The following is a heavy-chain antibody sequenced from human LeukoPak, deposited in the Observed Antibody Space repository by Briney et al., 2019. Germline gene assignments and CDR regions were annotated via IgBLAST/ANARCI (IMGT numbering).Heavy chain of an antibody. CDR3: ARGIDEWLYLNY. CDR2: MNRDGSEV. V-gene: IGHV3-7*04. Sequence: PGGSLRLSCAASGFPFAPLWMTRVRQAPGKGPEFVATMNRDGSEVAYGNSVRGRFTISRDNAKNSLYLQMYGLRAEDTAVYYCARGIDEWLYLNYWGQGALVTVSS. D-gene: IGHD3-3*01. CDR1: GFPFAPLW. J-gene: IGHJ4*02.